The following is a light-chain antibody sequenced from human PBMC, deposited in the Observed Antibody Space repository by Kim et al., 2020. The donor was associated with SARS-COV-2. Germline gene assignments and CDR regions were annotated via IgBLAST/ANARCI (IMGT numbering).Light chain of an antibody. J-gene: IGKJ3*01. Sequence: DIQMTQSPSSLSASVGDRVTITCRTSQSIRSHLNWYHQKPGRAPKLLIYAASTLQGGVPSRFSGSGSETDFTLNISSLQPEDFGTYFCQQSYITPCSFGPGNKVDIK. CDR2: AAS. CDR3: QQSYITPCS. V-gene: IGKV1-39*01. CDR1: QSIRSH.